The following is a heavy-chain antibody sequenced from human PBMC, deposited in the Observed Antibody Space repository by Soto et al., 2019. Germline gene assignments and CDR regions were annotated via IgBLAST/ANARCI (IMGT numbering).Heavy chain of an antibody. CDR1: GGTFNTFA. V-gene: IGHV1-69*06. Sequence: QVQLVQSGAEVKKPGSSMKVSCKASGGTFNTFAISWVRQAPGQGLEWMGGIISVLGPAFYAPKFQGRVTITAEKSTTTAYLELSNLTSEDTAVYYCARAAKRYFDYWGQGTLVTVSS. CDR2: IISVLGPA. J-gene: IGHJ4*02. CDR3: ARAAKRYFDY.